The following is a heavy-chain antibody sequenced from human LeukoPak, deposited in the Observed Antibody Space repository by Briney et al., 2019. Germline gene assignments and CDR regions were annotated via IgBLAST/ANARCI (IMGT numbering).Heavy chain of an antibody. CDR2: IYYSGST. D-gene: IGHD2-8*01. Sequence: SETLSLTCTVSGGSISSGDYYWSWIRQPPGKGLEWIGYIYYSGSTYYNPSLKSRVTISVDTSKNQFSLKLSSVTAADTAVYYCARADGDGVIDYWGQGTLVTVPS. V-gene: IGHV4-30-4*01. CDR1: GGSISSGDYY. J-gene: IGHJ4*02. CDR3: ARADGDGVIDY.